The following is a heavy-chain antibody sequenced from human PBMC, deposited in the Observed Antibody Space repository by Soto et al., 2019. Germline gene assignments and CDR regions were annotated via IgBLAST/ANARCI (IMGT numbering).Heavy chain of an antibody. V-gene: IGHV3-30*18. J-gene: IGHJ6*02. Sequence: QVQLVESGGGVGQPGRSLRLSCAASGFTFSSYGMHWVRQAPGKGLEWVAVISYDGSNKYYADSVKGRFTISRDNSKNPLYLQMISLRAEDTDVYYCAKDPGLMARSHYYYYYYGMDVWCHGTTVTVSS. CDR3: AKDPGLMARSHYYYYYYGMDV. CDR1: GFTFSSYG. D-gene: IGHD2-8*01. CDR2: ISYDGSNK.